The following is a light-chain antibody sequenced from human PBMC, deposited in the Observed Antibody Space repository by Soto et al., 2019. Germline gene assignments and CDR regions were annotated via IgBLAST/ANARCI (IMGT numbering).Light chain of an antibody. V-gene: IGLV1-40*01. CDR2: GNS. J-gene: IGLJ2*01. CDR3: QSYDISLSGTVV. CDR1: SSNIGAGYD. Sequence: QPVLTQPPSVSGAPGQRVTISCTGSSSNIGAGYDVHWYQQLPGTAPKLLIYGNSNRPSGVPDRFSGAKSGTSASLAITGLQAEDEADYYCQSYDISLSGTVVFGGGTKLNVL.